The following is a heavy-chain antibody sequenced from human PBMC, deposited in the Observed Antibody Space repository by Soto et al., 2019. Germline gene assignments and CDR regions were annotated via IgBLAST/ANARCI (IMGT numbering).Heavy chain of an antibody. Sequence: DVQLVDSGGGLVQPGGSLRLSCVASGFTFSNYAMSWVRQAPGKGLEWVSLVSATAGTTYYTDAVKGRFTLSRDNSRNTVYLQMNRLRADDTAVYYCARDRWAGGFDYWGQGTLVTVSS. CDR2: VSATAGTT. J-gene: IGHJ4*02. CDR1: GFTFSNYA. D-gene: IGHD1-26*01. V-gene: IGHV3-23*04. CDR3: ARDRWAGGFDY.